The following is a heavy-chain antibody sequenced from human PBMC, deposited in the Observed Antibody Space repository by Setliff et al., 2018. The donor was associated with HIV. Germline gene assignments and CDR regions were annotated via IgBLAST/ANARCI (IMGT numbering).Heavy chain of an antibody. Sequence: PGESLTISCKGSGYSFTDFWIGWVRQMPGKGLEWMGIFYPGDFDTRCSPSFEGQVTMSGDLAISTAYLRWGSLKASDTAMYYCARHFSVAGNAFDIWGQGTMVTIS. CDR1: GYSFTDFW. CDR2: FYPGDFDT. J-gene: IGHJ3*02. D-gene: IGHD6-19*01. V-gene: IGHV5-51*01. CDR3: ARHFSVAGNAFDI.